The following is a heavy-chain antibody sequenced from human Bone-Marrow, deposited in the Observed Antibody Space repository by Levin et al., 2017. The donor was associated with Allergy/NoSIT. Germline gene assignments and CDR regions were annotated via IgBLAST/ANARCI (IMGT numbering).Heavy chain of an antibody. CDR3: ARKMGVAATRNLSRGSRIIRGKRGFDY. CDR2: INHSGST. V-gene: IGHV4-34*01. D-gene: IGHD2-15*01. Sequence: SETLSLTCAVYGGSFSGYYWSWIRQPPGKGLEWIGEINHSGSTNYNPSLKSRVTISVDTSKNQFSLKLSSVTAADTAVYYCARKMGVAATRNLSRGSRIIRGKRGFDYWGQGTLVTVSS. CDR1: GGSFSGYY. J-gene: IGHJ4*02.